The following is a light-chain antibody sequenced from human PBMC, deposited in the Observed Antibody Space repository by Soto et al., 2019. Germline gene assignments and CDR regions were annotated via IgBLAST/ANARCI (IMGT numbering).Light chain of an antibody. V-gene: IGLV2-14*01. J-gene: IGLJ1*01. CDR3: GSKTSSRTPFV. CDR1: SSDVGGYNY. Sequence: QSALTQPASVSGSPGQSITISCTGTSSDVGGYNYVSWYQQHPGNAPRLMIYEVNNRPSGVPNRFSGSKSGNTASLTISGLQAEDEADYYCGSKTSSRTPFVFGTGTKVTVL. CDR2: EVN.